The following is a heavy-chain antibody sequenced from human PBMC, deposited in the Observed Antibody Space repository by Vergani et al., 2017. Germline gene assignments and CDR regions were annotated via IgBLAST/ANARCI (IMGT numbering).Heavy chain of an antibody. V-gene: IGHV3-7*01. CDR3: ARSGTYSSSPADY. CDR1: GFTFSSYW. CDR2: IKQEGSGK. J-gene: IGHJ4*02. Sequence: GVSLRLSCAASGFTFSSYWMSWVRQAPGKGLEWVANIKQEGSGKYYVDSVKGRFTISRDNAKNSLYLQMNSLRAEDTAVYYCARSGTYSSSPADYWGQGTLVTVSS. D-gene: IGHD6-13*01.